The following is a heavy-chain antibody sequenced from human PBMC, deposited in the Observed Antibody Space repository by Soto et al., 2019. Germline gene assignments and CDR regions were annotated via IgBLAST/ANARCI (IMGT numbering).Heavy chain of an antibody. CDR3: ASALYCSGGSCSFDP. J-gene: IGHJ5*02. V-gene: IGHV4-61*01. D-gene: IGHD2-15*01. CDR1: GGSVSSGNYY. Sequence: QVQLQESGPGLVKPSETLSLTCTVSGGSVSSGNYYWSWIRQPPGKGLEWIGFIYYTGSTSYNPSLKSRVTISMDTSKNPVSLKLTSVTAADTAVYYCASALYCSGGSCSFDPWGQGTLVTVSS. CDR2: IYYTGST.